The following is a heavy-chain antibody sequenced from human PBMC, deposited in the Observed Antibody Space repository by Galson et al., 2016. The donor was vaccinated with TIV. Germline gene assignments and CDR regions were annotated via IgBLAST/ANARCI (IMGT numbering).Heavy chain of an antibody. D-gene: IGHD3-16*01. CDR2: ISYDGIKE. Sequence: SLRLSCAVSGFTFSKHAMHWVRQAPGKGLEWLAVISYDGIKEFYADSVRGRFTISRDNSKDTLHLQMNSLRPEDSAVYYCAQDQGSYGYFYNGMDVWGQGATVTVSS. CDR1: GFTFSKHA. CDR3: AQDQGSYGYFYNGMDV. V-gene: IGHV3-30*18. J-gene: IGHJ6*02.